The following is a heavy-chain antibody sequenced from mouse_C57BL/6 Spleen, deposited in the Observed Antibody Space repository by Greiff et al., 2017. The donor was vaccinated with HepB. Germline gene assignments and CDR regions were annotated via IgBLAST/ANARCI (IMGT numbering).Heavy chain of an antibody. V-gene: IGHV1-50*01. Sequence: QVQLQQPGAELVKPGASVKLSCKASGYTFTSYWMQWVNQRPGQGLEWIGEIDPSDSYTNYNQKFKGKATLTVDTSSSTAYMQLSSLTSEDSAVYYGARRATMITTLFDYWGQGTTLTVSS. J-gene: IGHJ2*01. CDR2: IDPSDSYT. D-gene: IGHD2-4*01. CDR1: GYTFTSYW. CDR3: ARRATMITTLFDY.